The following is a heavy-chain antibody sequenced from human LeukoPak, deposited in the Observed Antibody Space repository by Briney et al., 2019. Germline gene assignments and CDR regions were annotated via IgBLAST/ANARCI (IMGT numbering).Heavy chain of an antibody. CDR3: ARGRGYCSSTSCHHSGNFDY. CDR2: IYHGGTT. V-gene: IGHV4-4*02. J-gene: IGHJ4*02. D-gene: IGHD2-2*01. CDR1: GASFSSSNW. Sequence: SETLSLTCAVYGASFSSSNWWCSVRQPPGRRVEGIANIYHGGTTNYTSSLKSRVTISVDTSKSRFSLKLSSVTAADTAVYYCARGRGYCSSTSCHHSGNFDYWGQGTLVTVSS.